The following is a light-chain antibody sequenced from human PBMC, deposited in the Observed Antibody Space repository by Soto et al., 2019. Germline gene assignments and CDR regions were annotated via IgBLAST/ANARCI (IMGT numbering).Light chain of an antibody. J-gene: IGKJ2*01. CDR2: DAS. Sequence: DIQMTQSPSTLSASIGDRVTITCRASLSIDNRLAWYQQKPGKAPKFLIYDASSLESGVPSRFSGSGSGTEFTLTISSLQPDDFATYYCQQYNSYSYTFGQGTKLEIK. CDR3: QQYNSYSYT. CDR1: LSIDNR. V-gene: IGKV1-5*01.